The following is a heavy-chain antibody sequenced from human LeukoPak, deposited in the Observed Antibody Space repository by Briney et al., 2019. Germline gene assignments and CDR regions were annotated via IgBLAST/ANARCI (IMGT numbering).Heavy chain of an antibody. J-gene: IGHJ6*02. CDR2: INTNTGNP. CDR1: GYTFTSYA. V-gene: IGHV7-4-1*02. CDR3: ARETRVRYIAVVLAPGRPGLYGMDV. D-gene: IGHD6-19*01. Sequence: GASVKVSCKASGYTFTSYAMNWVRQAPGQGLEWMGWINTNTGNPTHAQGFTGRFVFSLDTSVSTAYLQISSLKAEDTAVYYCARETRVRYIAVVLAPGRPGLYGMDVWGQGTTVTVSS.